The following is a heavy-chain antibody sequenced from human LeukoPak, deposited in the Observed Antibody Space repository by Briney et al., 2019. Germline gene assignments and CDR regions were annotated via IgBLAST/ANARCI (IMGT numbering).Heavy chain of an antibody. CDR2: INTNTGNP. CDR1: GYTFTSYA. D-gene: IGHD3-10*01. Sequence: GASVNVSCKASGYTFTSYAMNWVRQDPGQGLEWMGWINTNTGNPTYAQGFTGRFVFSLDTSVSTAYLQISSLKAEDTAVYYCARGSDYYGSGDLDYWGQGTLVTVSS. J-gene: IGHJ4*02. CDR3: ARGSDYYGSGDLDY. V-gene: IGHV7-4-1*02.